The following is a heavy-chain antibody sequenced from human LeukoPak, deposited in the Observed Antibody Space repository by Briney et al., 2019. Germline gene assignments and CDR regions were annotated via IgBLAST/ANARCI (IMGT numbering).Heavy chain of an antibody. CDR3: AKFDVRYGYYDSSGYYAPFDY. V-gene: IGHV3-23*01. D-gene: IGHD3-22*01. Sequence: GGSLRLSCAASGFTFSSYAMSWVRQAPGKGMEWVSAISGSGDSTYYADSVKGRFTISRDNSKNTLYLQMNSLRAEDTAVYYCAKFDVRYGYYDSSGYYAPFDYWDQGTLVTVSS. J-gene: IGHJ4*02. CDR1: GFTFSSYA. CDR2: ISGSGDST.